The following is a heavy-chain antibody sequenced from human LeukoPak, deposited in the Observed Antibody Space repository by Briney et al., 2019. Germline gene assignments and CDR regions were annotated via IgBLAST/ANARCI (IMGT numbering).Heavy chain of an antibody. CDR1: GFTFSSYG. CDR3: ARYSGRTWDCSSTSCSYGGGTFDY. Sequence: PGGSLRLSCAASGFTFSSYGMHWVRQAPGKGLEWVAFIRYDGSNKYYADSVKGRFTISRDNSKNTLYLQMNSLRAEDTAVYYCARYSGRTWDCSSTSCSYGGGTFDYWGQGTLVTVSS. V-gene: IGHV3-30*02. CDR2: IRYDGSNK. D-gene: IGHD2-2*01. J-gene: IGHJ4*02.